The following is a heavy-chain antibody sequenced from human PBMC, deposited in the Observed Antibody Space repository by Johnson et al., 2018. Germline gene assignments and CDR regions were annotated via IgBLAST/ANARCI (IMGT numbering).Heavy chain of an antibody. Sequence: QVQLVQSGGGAGHPGGSLRLSCATSGFTFRYYAMHWVRQAPGKGLEWVAVISSTDRNEFYTDSVKGRFSISRDDSKNTLYLQMNNLRPEYTAIYYCAKEVSYYWTGLSVWGQGTLVSVSS. V-gene: IGHV3-30*18. CDR3: AKEVSYYWTGLSV. CDR1: GFTFRYYA. J-gene: IGHJ3*01. D-gene: IGHD3/OR15-3a*01. CDR2: ISSTDRNE.